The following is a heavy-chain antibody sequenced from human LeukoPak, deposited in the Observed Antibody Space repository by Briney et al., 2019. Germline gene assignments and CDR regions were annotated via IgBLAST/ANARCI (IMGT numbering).Heavy chain of an antibody. CDR1: GFTFDGYG. CDR2: INWNGGST. D-gene: IGHD4-23*01. Sequence: GGSLRLSCAASGFTFDGYGMSWVRQAPGKGLEWVSGINWNGGSTGYADSVKGRFTISRDNAKNSLYLQMNSLRAEDTALYHCARTYYGGNFQFDYWGQGTLVTVSS. CDR3: ARTYYGGNFQFDY. V-gene: IGHV3-20*01. J-gene: IGHJ4*02.